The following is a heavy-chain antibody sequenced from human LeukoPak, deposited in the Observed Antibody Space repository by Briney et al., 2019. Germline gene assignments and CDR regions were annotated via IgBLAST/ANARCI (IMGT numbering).Heavy chain of an antibody. J-gene: IGHJ4*02. CDR1: GYTFTVYF. Sequence: SVKVSCKASGYTFTVYFMHWVRQAPGQGLEWMGWINPNSGGTNYAQKFQGRVTMTRDTSISTAYMELSRLRSDDTAVYYCARELNYDSSGYYFDYWGQGTLVPVSS. D-gene: IGHD3-22*01. CDR2: INPNSGGT. V-gene: IGHV1-2*02. CDR3: ARELNYDSSGYYFDY.